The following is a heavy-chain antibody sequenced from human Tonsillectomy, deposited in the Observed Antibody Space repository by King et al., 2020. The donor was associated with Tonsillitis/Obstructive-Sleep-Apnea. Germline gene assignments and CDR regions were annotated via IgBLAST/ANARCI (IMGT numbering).Heavy chain of an antibody. D-gene: IGHD2/OR15-2a*01. Sequence: VQLVESGGDLVQPGGSLRLSCAASGFTFSNYAMNWVRQAPGKGLEWISYICTNGSSMSYADSVKGRFTVSRDNAKSSLYLQMNSLRDEDTAVYYCAKKYYYYMDVWGKGTTVTVSS. V-gene: IGHV3-48*03. CDR1: GFTFSNYA. J-gene: IGHJ6*03. CDR3: AKKYYYYMDV. CDR2: ICTNGSSM.